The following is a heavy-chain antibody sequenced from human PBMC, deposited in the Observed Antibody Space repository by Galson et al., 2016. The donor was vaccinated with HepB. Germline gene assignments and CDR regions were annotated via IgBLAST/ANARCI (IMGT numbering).Heavy chain of an antibody. J-gene: IGHJ4*02. Sequence: SLRLSCAASGFTFNNAWMSWVRQAPGKGLEWVGRIKSKTDGGTTDYAAPVRGRFTISRDDSKDTLFLQMNSLENEDTAVYYCTTDGGAGGEPAGTYCGQGTLVTVSS. CDR1: GFTFNNAW. CDR2: IKSKTDGGTT. D-gene: IGHD2-2*01. CDR3: TTDGGAGGEPAGTY. V-gene: IGHV3-15*01.